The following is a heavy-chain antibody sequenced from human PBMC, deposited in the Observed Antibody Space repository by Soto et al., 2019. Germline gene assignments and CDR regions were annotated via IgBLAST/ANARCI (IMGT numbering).Heavy chain of an antibody. Sequence: SETLSLTCAVYGGSFSGSSWNWIRQSPGKGLEWIGEIGHSGSTNYNPSLKSRVTISVDTSKNQFSLKLSSVTVADTAVYSCARLSGSYYFDSWGQGTLVTVSS. J-gene: IGHJ4*02. CDR3: ARLSGSYYFDS. CDR2: IGHSGST. V-gene: IGHV4-34*01. D-gene: IGHD1-26*01. CDR1: GGSFSGSS.